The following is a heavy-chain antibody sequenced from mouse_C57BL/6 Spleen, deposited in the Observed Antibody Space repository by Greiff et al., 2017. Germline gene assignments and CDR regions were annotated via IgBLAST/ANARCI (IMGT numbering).Heavy chain of an antibody. Sequence: VQLKQPGAELVKPGASVKLSCKASGYTFTSYWMHWVKQRPGQGLAWIGMIHPNSGSTNYNEKFKSKATLTVDKSSSTAYMQLSSLTSEDSAVYYCANYCCGSPPFDYWGQGTTLTVSS. D-gene: IGHD1-1*01. CDR2: IHPNSGST. J-gene: IGHJ2*01. V-gene: IGHV1-64*01. CDR3: ANYCCGSPPFDY. CDR1: GYTFTSYW.